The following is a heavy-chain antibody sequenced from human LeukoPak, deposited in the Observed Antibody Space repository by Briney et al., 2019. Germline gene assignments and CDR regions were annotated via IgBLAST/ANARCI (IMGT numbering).Heavy chain of an antibody. CDR2: IKQDGSEK. Sequence: TGGSLRLSCAASGFTFSSYWMSWVRQAPGTGLEWVANIKQDGSEKYYVDSVKGRFTISRDNAKNSLYLQMNSLRAEDTAVYYCEGDWGFHKYVWGSYRTGAGVDYSGQGSLVTVSS. D-gene: IGHD3-16*02. CDR1: GFTFSSYW. CDR3: EGDWGFHKYVWGSYRTGAGVDY. J-gene: IGHJ4*02. V-gene: IGHV3-7*01.